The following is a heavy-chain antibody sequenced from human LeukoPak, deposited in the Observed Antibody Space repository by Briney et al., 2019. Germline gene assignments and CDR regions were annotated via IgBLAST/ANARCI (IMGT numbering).Heavy chain of an antibody. CDR1: GYTLTELS. J-gene: IGHJ6*03. Sequence: SVKVSCKVSGYTLTELSMHWVRQAPGQGLEWMGGIIPIFGTANYAQKFQGRVTITADKSTSTAYMELSSLRSEDTAVYYCARDVAAAGSYYYYMDVWGKGTTVTVSS. D-gene: IGHD6-13*01. CDR3: ARDVAAAGSYYYYMDV. V-gene: IGHV1-69*06. CDR2: IIPIFGTA.